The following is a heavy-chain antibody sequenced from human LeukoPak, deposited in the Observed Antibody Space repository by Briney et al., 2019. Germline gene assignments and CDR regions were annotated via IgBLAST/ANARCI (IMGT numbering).Heavy chain of an antibody. V-gene: IGHV4-59*12. D-gene: IGHD6-13*01. Sequence: SETLSLTCTVSGGSISSYYWSWIRQPPGKGLEWIGYIYYSGSTNYNPSLKSRVTISVDKSKNQFSLKLSSATAADTAVYYCAREGGRVEQQLANWFDPWGQGTLVTVSS. CDR3: AREGGRVEQQLANWFDP. CDR1: GGSISSYY. J-gene: IGHJ5*02. CDR2: IYYSGST.